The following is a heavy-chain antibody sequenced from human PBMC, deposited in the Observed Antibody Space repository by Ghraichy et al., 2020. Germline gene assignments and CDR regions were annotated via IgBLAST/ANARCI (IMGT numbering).Heavy chain of an antibody. V-gene: IGHV4-34*01. D-gene: IGHD3-22*01. Sequence: SQTLSLTCAVYGGSFSGYYWSWIRQPPGKGLEWIGEINHSGSTNYNPSLKSRVTISVDTSKNQFSLKLSSVTAADTAVYYCARGGLKEHWDYYDSSGYYYDSLGVPQFFDYWGQGTLVTVSS. J-gene: IGHJ4*02. CDR3: ARGGLKEHWDYYDSSGYYYDSLGVPQFFDY. CDR1: GGSFSGYY. CDR2: INHSGST.